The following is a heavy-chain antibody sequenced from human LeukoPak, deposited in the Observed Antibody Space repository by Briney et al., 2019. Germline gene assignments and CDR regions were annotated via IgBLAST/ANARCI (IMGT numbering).Heavy chain of an antibody. CDR2: IKEDGSER. J-gene: IGHJ3*02. D-gene: IGHD1-26*01. CDR1: GFTFSNYW. CDR3: ARLHSGRYYGDALDM. V-gene: IGHV3-7*03. Sequence: GGSLRLSCTVSGFTFSNYWMTWVRQAPGKGLEWVANIKEDGSERYYVDSVRGRFTVSRDNAKSSLYLQMGSLRVEDTAMYFCARLHSGRYYGDALDMWGQGTMVTVSP.